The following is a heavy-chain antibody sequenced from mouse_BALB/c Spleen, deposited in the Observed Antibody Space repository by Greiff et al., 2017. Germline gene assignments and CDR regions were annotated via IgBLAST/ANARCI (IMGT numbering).Heavy chain of an antibody. CDR1: GYSITSGYY. J-gene: IGHJ2*01. Sequence: EVKLQESGPGLVKPSQSLSLTCSVTGYSITSGYYWNWIRQFPGNKLEWMGYISYDGSNNYNPSLKNRISITRDTSKNQFFLKLNSVTTEDTATYYCAREGYGPHYFDYWGQGTTLTVSS. D-gene: IGHD2-2*01. V-gene: IGHV3-6*02. CDR3: AREGYGPHYFDY. CDR2: ISYDGSN.